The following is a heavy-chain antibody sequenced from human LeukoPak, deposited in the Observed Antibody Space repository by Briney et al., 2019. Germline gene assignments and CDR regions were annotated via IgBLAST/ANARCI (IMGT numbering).Heavy chain of an antibody. V-gene: IGHV1-18*01. CDR1: GYTFTSYG. Sequence: ASVKVSCKASGYTFTSYGISWVRQAPGQGLEWMGWISAYNGNTNYAQKFQGRVTMTTDTSTSTAYMELRSLRSDDTAVYYCARVVPGLDYYDSSGYYGRWFDPWGQGTLVTVSS. D-gene: IGHD3-22*01. J-gene: IGHJ5*02. CDR2: ISAYNGNT. CDR3: ARVVPGLDYYDSSGYYGRWFDP.